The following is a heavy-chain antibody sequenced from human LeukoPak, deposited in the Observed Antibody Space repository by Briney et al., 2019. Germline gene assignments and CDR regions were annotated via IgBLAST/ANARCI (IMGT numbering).Heavy chain of an antibody. J-gene: IGHJ4*02. CDR2: IYTSGST. CDR3: AKGPGVRTQGFEY. V-gene: IGHV4-61*02. CDR1: GGSISSGSYY. Sequence: PSQTLSLTCTVSGGSISSGSYYWSWVRQPAGKGLEWIGRIYTSGSTNYNPSLKSRVTISVDTSKKQFSLRLTSVTAADTAVYYCAKGPGVRTQGFEYWGLGTLVTVSS. D-gene: IGHD1-14*01.